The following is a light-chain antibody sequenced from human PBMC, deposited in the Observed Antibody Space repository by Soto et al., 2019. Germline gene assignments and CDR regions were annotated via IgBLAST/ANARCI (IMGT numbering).Light chain of an antibody. CDR3: SAWDDSLNGWV. CDR1: SSNIGTDT. CDR2: GNT. J-gene: IGLJ3*02. V-gene: IGLV1-44*01. Sequence: QSVLTQPPSTSGAPGQRVTISCSRSSSNIGTDTVNWYQQLPGTAPKLLIYGNTQRPSGVPDRFSGSKSATSASLAISGLQSEDEADYYCSAWDDSLNGWVFGGGTKLTVL.